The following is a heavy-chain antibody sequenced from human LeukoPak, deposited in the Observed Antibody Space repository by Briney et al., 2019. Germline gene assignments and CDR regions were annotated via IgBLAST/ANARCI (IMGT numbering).Heavy chain of an antibody. Sequence: GGTLRLSCAASGFTFSSYDMNWVRQAPGKGLEWVSSIDKIGVGTYYADSVRGRFTISRDNSKNTLFLQMNSLRAEDSAVYYCAKDYVVGSIDYWGQGTLVTVSS. CDR1: GFTFSSYD. CDR3: AKDYVVGSIDY. D-gene: IGHD2-21*01. J-gene: IGHJ4*02. V-gene: IGHV3-23*01. CDR2: IDKIGVGT.